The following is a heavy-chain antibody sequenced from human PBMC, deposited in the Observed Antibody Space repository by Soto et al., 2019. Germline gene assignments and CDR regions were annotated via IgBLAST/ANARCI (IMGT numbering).Heavy chain of an antibody. D-gene: IGHD1-7*01. CDR2: ISWDGGST. CDR1: GFTFDDYT. V-gene: IGHV3-43*01. CDR3: AKGLGTTRSGWFDP. J-gene: IGHJ5*02. Sequence: EVQLVESGGVVVQPGGSLRLSCAASGFTFDDYTMLWVRQAPGKGLEWVSLISWDGGSTYYADSVKGRFTISRDNSKNSLYLQMNSLRTEDTALYYCAKGLGTTRSGWFDPWGQGTLVTVSS.